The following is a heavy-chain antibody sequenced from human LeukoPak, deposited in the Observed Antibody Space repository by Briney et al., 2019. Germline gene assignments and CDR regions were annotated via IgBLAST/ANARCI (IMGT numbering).Heavy chain of an antibody. D-gene: IGHD3-22*01. J-gene: IGHJ4*02. CDR3: ATNYYDSSGYYSIDY. CDR2: TNTYNGNT. Sequence: ASVKISCKASGYTFTRYGISWVRQAPGQGLEWMGWTNTYNGNTDYAQKLQGRVTMTTDTSTSTAYMELWSLRSDDTALYYCATNYYDSSGYYSIDYWGQGTLVTVSS. V-gene: IGHV1-18*01. CDR1: GYTFTRYG.